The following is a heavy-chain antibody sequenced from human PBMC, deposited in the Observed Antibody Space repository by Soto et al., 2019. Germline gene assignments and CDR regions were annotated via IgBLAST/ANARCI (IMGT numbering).Heavy chain of an antibody. J-gene: IGHJ4*02. D-gene: IGHD3-9*01. Sequence: EVRLVESGGGLVQPGGSLRLSCAASGFTFTSYSMVWVRQAPGKGLEWLSYITGTGSAKDYADSVKGRFTISRDDAKNSLYLQMSSLRAEDTAVYYCARDVDWAFDYWGQGTLVTVSS. CDR3: ARDVDWAFDY. CDR2: ITGTGSAK. CDR1: GFTFTSYS. V-gene: IGHV3-48*01.